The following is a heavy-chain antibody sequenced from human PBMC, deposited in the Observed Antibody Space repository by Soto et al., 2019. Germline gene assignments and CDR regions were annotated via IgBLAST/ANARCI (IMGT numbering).Heavy chain of an antibody. Sequence: PSETLSLTCAVSGYSINSGYYWSWVRQSPEKGLEWIGSVYHTGSTYYNPSLKSRLTISVDTSRNQFSLKLNSVAAADTAVYFCVRDGGRYDYSDYWGQGTLVTVS. V-gene: IGHV4-38-2*02. J-gene: IGHJ4*02. D-gene: IGHD2-15*01. CDR3: VRDGGRYDYSDY. CDR1: GYSINSGYY. CDR2: VYHTGST.